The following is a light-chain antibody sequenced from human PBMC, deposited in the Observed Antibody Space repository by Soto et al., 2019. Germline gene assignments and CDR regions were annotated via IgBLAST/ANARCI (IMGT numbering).Light chain of an antibody. V-gene: IGKV3-15*01. Sequence: EIVMTKSPATLSVCPGERATLSSRASQSVSTTLAWYQHKPAHAPRLLIYGTSTRATGIPARFSGSGSGTEFTLTISSLQSEDFAVYYCQQSNNWPRTFGQGTMVEIK. CDR1: QSVSTT. CDR3: QQSNNWPRT. J-gene: IGKJ1*01. CDR2: GTS.